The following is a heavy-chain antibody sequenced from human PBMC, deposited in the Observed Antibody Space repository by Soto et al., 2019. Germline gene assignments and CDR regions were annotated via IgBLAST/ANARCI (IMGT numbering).Heavy chain of an antibody. V-gene: IGHV3-49*04. J-gene: IGHJ3*02. CDR2: IRSKAYGGTT. Sequence: GGSLRLSCTASGFTFGDYAMSWVRQAPGKGLEWVGFIRSKAYGGTTEYAASVKGRFTISRDDSKSIAYLQMNSLKTEDTAVYYCTRVRDRDWNYAFDIWGQGTMVTVSS. CDR3: TRVRDRDWNYAFDI. CDR1: GFTFGDYA. D-gene: IGHD1-7*01.